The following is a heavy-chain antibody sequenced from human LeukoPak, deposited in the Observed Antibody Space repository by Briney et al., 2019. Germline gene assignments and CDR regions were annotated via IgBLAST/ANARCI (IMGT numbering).Heavy chain of an antibody. J-gene: IGHJ4*01. Sequence: GGSLRLSCAASGFTFSNYWMHWVRQAPGKGPVWVSRINTDGNITTYADSVKGRFSISRDNAKNALYLQMNSPRAEDTAVFYCAREFRGSINRHLDYWGQGTLVNVSS. CDR1: GFTFSNYW. CDR2: INTDGNIT. V-gene: IGHV3-74*01. CDR3: AREFRGSINRHLDY. D-gene: IGHD1-26*01.